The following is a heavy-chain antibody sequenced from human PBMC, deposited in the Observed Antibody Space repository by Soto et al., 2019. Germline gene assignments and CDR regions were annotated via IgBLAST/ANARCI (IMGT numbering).Heavy chain of an antibody. D-gene: IGHD3-3*01. J-gene: IGHJ4*02. Sequence: SETLSLTCTVSGGSISSYYWSWIRQPPGKGLEWIGYIYYSGSTNYNPSLKSRVTISVDTSKNQFSLKLSSVTAADTAVYYCARTYYDFWSGYYNYFDYWGQGNLVTVS. CDR3: ARTYYDFWSGYYNYFDY. CDR2: IYYSGST. V-gene: IGHV4-59*01. CDR1: GGSISSYY.